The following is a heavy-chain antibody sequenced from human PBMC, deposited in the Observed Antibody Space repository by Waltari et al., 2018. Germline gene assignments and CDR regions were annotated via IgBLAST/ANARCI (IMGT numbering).Heavy chain of an antibody. Sequence: QLQLQESGSGLVKPSQTLSLTCAVSGGSISSGGYFWSWIRQPPGKGLEWIGYIYHSGSTYYXPSLKSRVTISVDRSKNQFSLKLSSVTAADTAVYYCARSDQLYYFDYWGQGTLVTVSS. CDR1: GGSISSGGYF. J-gene: IGHJ4*02. CDR2: IYHSGST. CDR3: ARSDQLYYFDY. V-gene: IGHV4-30-2*01. D-gene: IGHD2-2*01.